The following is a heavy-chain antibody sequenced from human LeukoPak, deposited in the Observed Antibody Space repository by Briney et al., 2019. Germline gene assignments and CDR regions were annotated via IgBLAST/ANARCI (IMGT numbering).Heavy chain of an antibody. Sequence: ASVKVSCKASGYTFTSYDINWVRQATGQGLEWMGWMNPNSGNTVYAQKFQGRVTITRNTSITTAYMELSSLRSEDTGVYYCAREGTTIFGVVDHAFDIWGQGTMVTVSS. J-gene: IGHJ3*02. D-gene: IGHD3-3*01. V-gene: IGHV1-8*01. CDR3: AREGTTIFGVVDHAFDI. CDR2: MNPNSGNT. CDR1: GYTFTSYD.